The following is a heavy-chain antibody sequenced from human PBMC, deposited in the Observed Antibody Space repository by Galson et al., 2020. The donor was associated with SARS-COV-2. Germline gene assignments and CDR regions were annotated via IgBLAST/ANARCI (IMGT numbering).Heavy chain of an antibody. Sequence: SVKVSCKASGGTFSSYAISWVRQAPGQGLEWMGGIIPIFGTANYAQKFQGRVTITADKSTSTAYMELSSLRSEDTAVYYCAREWIQLWRLDYYYYGMDVWGQGTTVTVSS. J-gene: IGHJ6*02. CDR1: GGTFSSYA. CDR2: IIPIFGTA. CDR3: AREWIQLWRLDYYYYGMDV. V-gene: IGHV1-69*06. D-gene: IGHD5-18*01.